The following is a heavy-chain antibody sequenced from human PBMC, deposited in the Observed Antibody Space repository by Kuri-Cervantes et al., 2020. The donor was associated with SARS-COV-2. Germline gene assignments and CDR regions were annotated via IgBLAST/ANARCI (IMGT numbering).Heavy chain of an antibody. J-gene: IGHJ4*02. D-gene: IGHD3-22*01. CDR3: ARDLPYYYDSSGYDFDY. CDR1: GFTFSDYY. Sequence: GGSLRLSCAASGFTFSDYYMSWIRQAPGKGLEWVSYISSSSSYTNYADSVKGRFTISRDNAKNSLYLQMNSLRAEDTAVYYCARDLPYYYDSSGYDFDYWGQGTLVTVSS. CDR2: ISSSSSYT. V-gene: IGHV3-11*06.